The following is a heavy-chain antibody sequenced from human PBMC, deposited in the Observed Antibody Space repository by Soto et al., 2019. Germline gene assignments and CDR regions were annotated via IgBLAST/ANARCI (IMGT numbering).Heavy chain of an antibody. V-gene: IGHV3-21*01. J-gene: IGHJ4*02. Sequence: GGSLRLSCADSGFTFSSYSMNWVRQAPGKGLEWVSSISSSSNYIYYADSVKGRFTISRDNTKNSLSLQMNNLRAEDTAVYYCAREGDGRGYSYGSPFAYWGQGTLVPVSS. CDR2: ISSSSNYI. D-gene: IGHD5-18*01. CDR1: GFTFSSYS. CDR3: AREGDGRGYSYGSPFAY.